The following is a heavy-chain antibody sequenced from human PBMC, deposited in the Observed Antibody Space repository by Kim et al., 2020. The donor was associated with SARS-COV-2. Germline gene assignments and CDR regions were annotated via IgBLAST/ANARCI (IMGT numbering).Heavy chain of an antibody. CDR3: ARGSPYNWLDP. Sequence: SFKVSCKSSGYIFTNYAITFFLHSPGQCLYFIFFINTYYFDTNCLHIFQYIVTMTTDTSTSTAYMELRSLTSDDTAVYYCARGSPYNWLDPWGQGTLVTVSS. V-gene: IGHV1-18*01. J-gene: IGHJ5*02. D-gene: IGHD3-10*01. CDR1: GYIFTNYA. CDR2: INTYYFDT.